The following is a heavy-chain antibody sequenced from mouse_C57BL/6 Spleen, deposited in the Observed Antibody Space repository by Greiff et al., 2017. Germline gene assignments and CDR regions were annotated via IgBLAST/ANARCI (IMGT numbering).Heavy chain of an antibody. D-gene: IGHD2-3*01. Sequence: LVESGAELVRPGASVKLSCKASGYTFTDYYINWVKQRPGQGLEWIARIYPGSGNTYYNEKFKGKATLTAEKSSSTAYMQLSSLTSEDSAVYFCARDDYWYFDVWGTGTTVTVSS. CDR3: ARDDYWYFDV. J-gene: IGHJ1*03. CDR2: IYPGSGNT. V-gene: IGHV1-76*01. CDR1: GYTFTDYY.